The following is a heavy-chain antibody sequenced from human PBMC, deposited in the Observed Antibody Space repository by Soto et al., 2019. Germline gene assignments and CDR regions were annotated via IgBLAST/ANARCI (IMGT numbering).Heavy chain of an antibody. V-gene: IGHV4-39*01. D-gene: IGHD6-19*01. Sequence: QLQLQESGPGLVKPSETLSLTCTVSGGSISSSSYYWGWIRQPPGKGLEWIGSIYYSGSTYYNPSLKSRVTISVDTSKNQFSLKLSSVTAADTAVYYCARLQWRGPPGDFQHWGQGTLVTVSS. CDR3: ARLQWRGPPGDFQH. J-gene: IGHJ1*01. CDR2: IYYSGST. CDR1: GGSISSSSYY.